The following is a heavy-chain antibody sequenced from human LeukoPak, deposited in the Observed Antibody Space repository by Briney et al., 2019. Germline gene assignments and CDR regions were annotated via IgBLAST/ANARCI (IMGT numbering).Heavy chain of an antibody. CDR3: ARDRALFPIYCSSTSCSNYYYGMDV. CDR2: INPNSGGT. V-gene: IGHV1-2*06. D-gene: IGHD2-2*01. Sequence: ASVKVSCKASGYTFTGYYMHWVRQAPGQGLEWMGRINPNSGGTNYAQKFQGRVTMTRDTSISTAYMELSRLRSDDTAVYYCARDRALFPIYCSSTSCSNYYYGMDVWGQGTTVTVSS. CDR1: GYTFTGYY. J-gene: IGHJ6*02.